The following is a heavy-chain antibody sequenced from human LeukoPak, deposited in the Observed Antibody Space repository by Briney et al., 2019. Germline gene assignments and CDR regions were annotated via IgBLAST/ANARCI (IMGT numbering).Heavy chain of an antibody. Sequence: SETLSLTCTVSGGSIRSSYYYWGWIRQPPGKGLEWIGSIYDSGSTYYNPSLKSRVTISVDTSKNQFSLKLSSVTAADTAVYYCARHQSGYNWFDPWGQGTLVTVSS. CDR1: GGSIRSSYYY. V-gene: IGHV4-39*01. D-gene: IGHD5-12*01. CDR2: IYDSGST. J-gene: IGHJ5*02. CDR3: ARHQSGYNWFDP.